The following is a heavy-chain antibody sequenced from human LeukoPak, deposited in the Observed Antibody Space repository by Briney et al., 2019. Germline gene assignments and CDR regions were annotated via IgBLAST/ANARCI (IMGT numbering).Heavy chain of an antibody. Sequence: GSLRLSCAASGFTFSSYWMSWVRQAPGKGLEWLGEIHHSGNTNYNPSLMSRVTLSVDTSKNQFSLKLSSVTVADTAVYYCARGGDCSGNSCYSLWFDLWGQGTLVTVSS. CDR1: GFTFSSYW. J-gene: IGHJ5*02. D-gene: IGHD2-15*01. CDR2: IHHSGNT. CDR3: ARGGDCSGNSCYSLWFDL. V-gene: IGHV4-34*01.